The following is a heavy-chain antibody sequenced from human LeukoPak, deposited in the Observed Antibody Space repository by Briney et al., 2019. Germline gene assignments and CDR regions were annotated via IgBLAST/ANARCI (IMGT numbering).Heavy chain of an antibody. CDR1: GFTFSSYA. CDR3: AKSGMTTVTLLPNWFDP. CDR2: IKKDGIEK. V-gene: IGHV3-7*01. Sequence: TGGSLRLSCAASGFTFSSYAMHWVRQAPGKGLEWVANIKKDGIEKYYVESVKGRFTISRDNAKNSLYLQMNSLRAEDTAVYYCAKSGMTTVTLLPNWFDPWGQGTLVTVSS. D-gene: IGHD4-17*01. J-gene: IGHJ5*02.